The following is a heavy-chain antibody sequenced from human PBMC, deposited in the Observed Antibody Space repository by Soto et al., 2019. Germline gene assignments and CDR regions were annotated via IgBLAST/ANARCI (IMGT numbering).Heavy chain of an antibody. Sequence: SETLSLTCTVSGGSISSYYWSWIRQPPGKGLEWIGYIYYSGSTNYNPSLKSRVTISVDTSKSQFSLKLSSVTAADTAVYYCAREFPSNWFDPWGQGTLVTVS. CDR2: IYYSGST. V-gene: IGHV4-59*01. CDR1: GGSISSYY. J-gene: IGHJ5*02. CDR3: AREFPSNWFDP.